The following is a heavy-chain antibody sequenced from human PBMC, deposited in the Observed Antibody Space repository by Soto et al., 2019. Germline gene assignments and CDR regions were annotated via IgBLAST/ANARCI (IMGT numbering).Heavy chain of an antibody. D-gene: IGHD4-17*01. CDR1: GYTFTSYD. J-gene: IGHJ5*02. CDR3: ARGIEYVDYARWFAP. V-gene: IGHV1-8*02. CDR2: MNPNSGNT. Sequence: QVQLVQSGAEVKKPGASVKVSCKASGYTFTSYDINWVRQATGQGFEYLGWMNPNSGNTGYVKKFQGRVTMTWDSAMRAAYMELSSLRSEATAVYSCARGIEYVDYARWFAPLGAGTLVTVSS.